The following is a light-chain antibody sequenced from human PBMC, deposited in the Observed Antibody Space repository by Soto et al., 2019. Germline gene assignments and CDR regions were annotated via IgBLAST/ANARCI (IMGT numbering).Light chain of an antibody. CDR3: CSYAGGDTFFL. CDR1: SGDVGSYSP. J-gene: IGLJ1*01. Sequence: QSALTQPASVSGSPGQSITISCTGTSGDVGSYSPVSWYQQLPGKAPKLIIYEVTKRPSGVSNRVSGSKSGTTASPTISGLQAEDEAEYCCCSYAGGDTFFLCGTGTKVTVL. CDR2: EVT. V-gene: IGLV2-23*02.